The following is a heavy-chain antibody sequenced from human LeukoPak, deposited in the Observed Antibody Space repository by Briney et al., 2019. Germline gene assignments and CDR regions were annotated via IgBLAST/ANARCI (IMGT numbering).Heavy chain of an antibody. D-gene: IGHD6-19*01. CDR2: IYYSGST. V-gene: IGHV4-59*08. J-gene: IGHJ5*02. Sequence: SEALSLTCTVSGGSISSYYWGWVRQPPGKGREWIGYIYYSGSTNYNPSLKSRVTISVVTSKNQFSLKLSSVTAADTAVYYCARHGSYSSGPGIGWFDPWGQGTLVTVSS. CDR3: ARHGSYSSGPGIGWFDP. CDR1: GGSISSYY.